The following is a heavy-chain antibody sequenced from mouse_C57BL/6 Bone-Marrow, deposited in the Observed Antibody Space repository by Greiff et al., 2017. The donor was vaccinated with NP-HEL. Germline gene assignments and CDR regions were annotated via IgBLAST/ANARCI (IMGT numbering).Heavy chain of an antibody. CDR1: GYTFTSYW. D-gene: IGHD1-1*01. CDR2: IDPSDSYT. J-gene: IGHJ4*01. Sequence: VQLQQPGAELVMPGASVKLSCKASGYTFTSYWMHWVKQRPGQGLEWIGEIDPSDSYTNYNQKFKGKSTLTVDKSSSTAYMQLSSLTSEDSAGYYCARDGSSYVGPMDYWGQGTSVTVSS. V-gene: IGHV1-69*01. CDR3: ARDGSSYVGPMDY.